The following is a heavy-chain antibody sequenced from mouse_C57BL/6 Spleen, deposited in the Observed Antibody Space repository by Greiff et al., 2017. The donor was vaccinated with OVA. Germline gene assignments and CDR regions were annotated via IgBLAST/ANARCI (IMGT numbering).Heavy chain of an antibody. Sequence: QVQLQQSGAELMKPGASVKLSCKATGYTFTGYWIEWVKQRPGHGLEWIGEILPGSGSTNYNEKFKGKATFTADTSSNTAYMQLSSLTTEDSAISYCARREARNYYGSSPYAMDYWGQGTSVTVSS. D-gene: IGHD1-1*01. J-gene: IGHJ4*01. CDR3: ARREARNYYGSSPYAMDY. V-gene: IGHV1-9*01. CDR2: ILPGSGST. CDR1: GYTFTGYW.